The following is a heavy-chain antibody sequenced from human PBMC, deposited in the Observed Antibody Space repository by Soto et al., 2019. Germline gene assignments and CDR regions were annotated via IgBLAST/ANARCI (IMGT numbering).Heavy chain of an antibody. V-gene: IGHV3-30*18. Sequence: VQLVESGGGVVQPGRSLRLSCAASGFTFSSYGMHWVRQAPGKGLEWVAVISYDGSNKYYADSVKGRFTISRDNSKNTLYLQMNSLRAEDTAVYYCAKDLVGLSYYYYGMDVWGQGTTVTVSS. CDR3: AKDLVGLSYYYYGMDV. CDR1: GFTFSSYG. CDR2: ISYDGSNK. J-gene: IGHJ6*02. D-gene: IGHD2-2*01.